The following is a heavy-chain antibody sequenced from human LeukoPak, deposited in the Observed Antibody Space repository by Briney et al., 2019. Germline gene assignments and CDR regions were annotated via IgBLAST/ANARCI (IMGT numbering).Heavy chain of an antibody. CDR2: ISAYNCNK. CDR1: GYTFTSYG. V-gene: IGHV1-18*01. CDR3: ARDSYYYDSSGYYCPDY. Sequence: ASVKVSCKASGYTFTSYGISWVRQAPGQGLEWVVWISAYNCNKNYAQKLQGRVTMNTDTSTSTAYMELRSLRSDDTAVYYCARDSYYYDSSGYYCPDYWGQGTLVTVSS. D-gene: IGHD3-22*01. J-gene: IGHJ4*02.